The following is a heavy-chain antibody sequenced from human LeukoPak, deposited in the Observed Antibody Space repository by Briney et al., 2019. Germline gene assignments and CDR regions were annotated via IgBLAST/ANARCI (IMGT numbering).Heavy chain of an antibody. CDR1: GFNFGQHA. CDR2: INQDGSEK. Sequence: SGGSLRISCAGSGFNFGQHAMNWVRQAPGKGLEWVANINQDGSEKYYVDSVKGRFIISRDNAENSVYLHMNSLRADDTAVYYCARDVRNRVGLNYYHQYMDVWGKGTTVTVSS. J-gene: IGHJ6*03. V-gene: IGHV3-7*01. CDR3: ARDVRNRVGLNYYHQYMDV. D-gene: IGHD1-26*01.